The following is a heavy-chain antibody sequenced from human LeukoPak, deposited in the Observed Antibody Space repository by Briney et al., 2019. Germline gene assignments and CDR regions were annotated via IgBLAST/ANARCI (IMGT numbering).Heavy chain of an antibody. J-gene: IGHJ5*01. D-gene: IGHD3-3*01. CDR3: ARGRIPTLGVASWFDS. CDR1: GGSISSGNYY. V-gene: IGHV4-61*02. Sequence: SETLSLTCTVSGGSISSGNYYWSWVRQPAGKGLEWIGRIYVSGSTSYNPSLKSRVTILVDTSKNQFSLKLSSVTAADTAVYYCARGRIPTLGVASWFDSWGQGTLVTVSS. CDR2: IYVSGST.